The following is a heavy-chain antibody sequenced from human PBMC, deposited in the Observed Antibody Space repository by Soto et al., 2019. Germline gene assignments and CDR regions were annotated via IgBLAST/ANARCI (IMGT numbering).Heavy chain of an antibody. Sequence: PSETLSLTCNVSGVSVSNYYWTWIRQPPGKGLEWIAYISNTGNSNYNPSLKSRVTISLDTSKNQFSLKLSSLTVADTAVYFCARAGIWFGSRLDYWGQGTLVTVS. D-gene: IGHD3-10*01. CDR1: GVSVSNYY. CDR2: ISNTGNS. CDR3: ARAGIWFGSRLDY. J-gene: IGHJ4*02. V-gene: IGHV4-59*02.